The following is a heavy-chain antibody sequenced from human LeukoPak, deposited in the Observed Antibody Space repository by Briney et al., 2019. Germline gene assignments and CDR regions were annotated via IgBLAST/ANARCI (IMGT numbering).Heavy chain of an antibody. Sequence: SETLSLTCTVSGGSISSSSYYWGWIRQPPGKGLEWIGSIYYSGSTYYNPSLKSRVTISVDTSKNQFSLKPSSVTAADTAVYYCARGYSSGWVDYWGQGTLVTVSS. D-gene: IGHD6-19*01. CDR3: ARGYSSGWVDY. CDR2: IYYSGST. CDR1: GGSISSSSYY. J-gene: IGHJ4*02. V-gene: IGHV4-39*01.